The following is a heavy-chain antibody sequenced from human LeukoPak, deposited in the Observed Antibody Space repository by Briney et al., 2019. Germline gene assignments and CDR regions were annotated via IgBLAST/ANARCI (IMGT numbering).Heavy chain of an antibody. Sequence: SETLSLTCTDSGGSISSYYWSWIRQPAGKGLEWIRRIYTSRSTNYNPSPKSRVTMSVDTSKNQFSLKLSSVTAADTAVYYCARAGYYYDSSGYSPLFDYWGQGTLVTVSS. CDR1: GGSISSYY. CDR2: IYTSRST. D-gene: IGHD3-22*01. V-gene: IGHV4-4*07. J-gene: IGHJ4*02. CDR3: ARAGYYYDSSGYSPLFDY.